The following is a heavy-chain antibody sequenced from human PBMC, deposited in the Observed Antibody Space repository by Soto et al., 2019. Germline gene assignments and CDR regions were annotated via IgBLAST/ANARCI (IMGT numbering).Heavy chain of an antibody. CDR1: GFSFSIYN. D-gene: IGHD6-19*01. J-gene: IGHJ4*02. CDR2: ITSDTKTI. Sequence: GGSLRLSCAASGFSFSIYNMNWVRQAPGKGLEWISYITSDTKTIKYADSVKGRFTISRDNAKNSVYLQMNSLRDEDTAVYYCARSVEGHFDYWGQGTVVTVSS. CDR3: ARSVEGHFDY. V-gene: IGHV3-48*02.